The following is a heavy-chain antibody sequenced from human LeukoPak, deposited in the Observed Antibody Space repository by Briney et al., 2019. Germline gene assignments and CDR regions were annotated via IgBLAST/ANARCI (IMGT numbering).Heavy chain of an antibody. J-gene: IGHJ4*02. CDR1: GYTFTRYA. CDR3: ASVLYCGADCYSGRYFFDY. V-gene: IGHV1-46*01. Sequence: GSVKASCKTSGYTFTRYAISWVRRAPGHRLECMGIINPIGDSTSYAQKFQGRVTMTRDTSTSTDYMELSSLRSEGTAVYYCASVLYCGADCYSGRYFFDYWGQGTLVTVSS. CDR2: INPIGDST. D-gene: IGHD2-21*02.